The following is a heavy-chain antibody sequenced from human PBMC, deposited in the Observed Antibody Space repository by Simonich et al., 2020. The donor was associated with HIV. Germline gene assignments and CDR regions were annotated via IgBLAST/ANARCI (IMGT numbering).Heavy chain of an antibody. CDR1: GFTFSSYG. V-gene: IGHV3-33*01. CDR2: IWYDGSKK. CDR3: ARLTAVTGALDY. Sequence: QVQLVESGGGVVQPGRSLRLSCAASGFTFSSYGMHWVRQAPGKGLGGVAVIWYDGSKKYYADTVKGRFTISRDNSKNTLYLQMNSLRAEDTAVYYCARLTAVTGALDYWGQGTLVTVSS. D-gene: IGHD6-19*01. J-gene: IGHJ4*02.